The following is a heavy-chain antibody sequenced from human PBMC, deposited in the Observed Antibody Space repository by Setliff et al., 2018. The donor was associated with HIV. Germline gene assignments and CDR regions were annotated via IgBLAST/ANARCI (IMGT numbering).Heavy chain of an antibody. Sequence: ASVKVSCKASGYTFTSYGISWVRPAPGQGLEWMGCISAYNGNTNYAQKLQVRVTMTTASSTSTAYMELRILRSDDTAVYCCARDYGDYVFFDYWGQGTLVTVSS. CDR2: ISAYNGNT. V-gene: IGHV1-18*01. J-gene: IGHJ4*02. CDR1: GYTFTSYG. D-gene: IGHD4-17*01. CDR3: ARDYGDYVFFDY.